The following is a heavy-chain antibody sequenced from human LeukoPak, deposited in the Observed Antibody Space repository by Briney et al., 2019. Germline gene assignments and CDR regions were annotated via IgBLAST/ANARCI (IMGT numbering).Heavy chain of an antibody. Sequence: PGGSLRLSCAASGFTFSTFDMTWVRQAPGKGLEWLSYIDSSGTVRYYADSVNRRFTISRDNAKTSLHLQMGSLRAENTAVYYCARETRGGTYRYNFLDYWGLGTLVTVSS. CDR2: IDSSGTVR. CDR3: ARETRGGTYRYNFLDY. CDR1: GFTFSTFD. V-gene: IGHV3-48*03. D-gene: IGHD3-16*02. J-gene: IGHJ4*02.